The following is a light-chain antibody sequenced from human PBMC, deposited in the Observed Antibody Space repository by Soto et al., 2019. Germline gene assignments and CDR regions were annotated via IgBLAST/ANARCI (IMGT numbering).Light chain of an antibody. V-gene: IGKV1-5*01. CDR1: QSISAS. CDR3: QQYNSYST. CDR2: DAS. J-gene: IGKJ1*01. Sequence: DIQMTQSPSTLSASVGDRVTITCRATQSISASLAWYQQKPGEAPTLLIYDASSLESGVPSRFSGSGSGTEFTLTISSLQPDDFATYYCQQYNSYSTFGQGTKV.